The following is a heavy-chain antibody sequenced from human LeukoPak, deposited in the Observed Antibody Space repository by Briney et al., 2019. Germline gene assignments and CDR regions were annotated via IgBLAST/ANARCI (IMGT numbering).Heavy chain of an antibody. V-gene: IGHV4-34*01. CDR3: ARGGGNTYYDILVY. CDR2: MNHSGST. J-gene: IGHJ4*02. D-gene: IGHD3-9*01. Sequence: SETLSLTCAVCGGSFSGYYWSWIRQPPGKGLEWIGEMNHSGSTNYNPSLKSRVTISGDTSKNHFSLKLSSVTAADTAVYYCARGGGNTYYDILVYWGQGTLVTVSS. CDR1: GGSFSGYY.